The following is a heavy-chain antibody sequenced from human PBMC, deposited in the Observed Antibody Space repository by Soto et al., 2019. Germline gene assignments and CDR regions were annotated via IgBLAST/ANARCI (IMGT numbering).Heavy chain of an antibody. V-gene: IGHV3-48*01. Sequence: GGSLRLSCAASGFTFSSYSMNWVRQAPGKGLEWVSYISSSSSTIYYADSVKGRFTISRDNAKNSLYLQMNSLRAEDTAVYYCAREMESGYVINWFDPWGQGTLVTVSS. CDR3: AREMESGYVINWFDP. J-gene: IGHJ5*02. CDR2: ISSSSSTI. D-gene: IGHD5-12*01. CDR1: GFTFSSYS.